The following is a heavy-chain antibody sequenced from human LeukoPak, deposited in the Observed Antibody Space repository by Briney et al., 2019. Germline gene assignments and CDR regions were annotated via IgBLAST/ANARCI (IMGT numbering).Heavy chain of an antibody. CDR1: GGSISSSSYY. Sequence: SETLSLTCTVSGGSISSSSYYWGWIRQPPGKGLEWIGSIYYSGSTYYNPSLKSRVTISVDTSKNQFSLKLSSVTAADTAVYYCGASYDSSGYVGYWGQGTLVTVSS. CDR3: GASYDSSGYVGY. J-gene: IGHJ4*02. V-gene: IGHV4-39*07. D-gene: IGHD3-22*01. CDR2: IYYSGST.